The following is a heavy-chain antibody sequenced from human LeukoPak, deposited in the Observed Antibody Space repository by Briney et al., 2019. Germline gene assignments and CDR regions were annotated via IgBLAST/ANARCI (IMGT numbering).Heavy chain of an antibody. V-gene: IGHV3-23*01. CDR2: ISGSGGST. Sequence: GGSLRLSCAASGFTFSSYAMSWVRQAPGKGLEWVSAISGSGGSTYYAGSVKGRFTISRDNSKNTLYLQMNSLRAEDTAVYYCAKGGGPAKYYYGSGTQFDYWGQGTLVTVSS. J-gene: IGHJ4*02. CDR3: AKGGGPAKYYYGSGTQFDY. CDR1: GFTFSSYA. D-gene: IGHD3-10*01.